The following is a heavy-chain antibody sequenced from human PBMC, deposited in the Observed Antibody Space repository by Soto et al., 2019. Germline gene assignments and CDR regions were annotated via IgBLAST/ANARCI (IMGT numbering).Heavy chain of an antibody. CDR2: ISASAGNT. V-gene: IGHV3-23*01. J-gene: IGHJ4*02. CDR3: AKGGRVEPTDY. CDR1: GFTFSNYA. D-gene: IGHD6-25*01. Sequence: EVQLLESGGDLVQPGGSLRLSCAASGFTFSNYAMSWVRQAAGKGLEWVSAISASAGNTFYGDSVKGRFTISRDNSRNTLFLQMNSLRAEDTAVYYRAKGGRVEPTDYRGQGTLVTVSS.